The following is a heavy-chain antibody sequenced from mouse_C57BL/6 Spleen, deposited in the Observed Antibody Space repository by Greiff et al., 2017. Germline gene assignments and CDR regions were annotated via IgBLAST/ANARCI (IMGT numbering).Heavy chain of an antibody. V-gene: IGHV1-80*01. J-gene: IGHJ1*03. CDR2: IYPGDGDT. CDR1: GYAFSSYW. Sequence: VQLQQPGAELVKPGASVKISCKASGYAFSSYWMNWVKQRPGQGLEWIGQIYPGDGDTNYNGKFKGKATLTADKSSSTAYMQLSSLTSEDSAVYFCARSVCYGSSYGYFDVWGTGTTVTVSS. D-gene: IGHD1-1*01. CDR3: ARSVCYGSSYGYFDV.